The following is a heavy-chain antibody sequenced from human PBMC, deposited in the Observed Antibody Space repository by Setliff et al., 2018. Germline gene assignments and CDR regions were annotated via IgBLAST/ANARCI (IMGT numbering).Heavy chain of an antibody. D-gene: IGHD3-9*01. CDR3: ARDIDTTSHYGMFDY. V-gene: IGHV3-33*01. Sequence: GGSLRLSCAASALTFSNYAMSWVRQAPGKGLEWVAVMWSDGTKKYYADSVKGRFTVSRDISRNTVFLDMNSLRAEDTAVYHCARDIDTTSHYGMFDYWGQGALVTVSS. CDR2: MWSDGTKK. J-gene: IGHJ4*02. CDR1: ALTFSNYA.